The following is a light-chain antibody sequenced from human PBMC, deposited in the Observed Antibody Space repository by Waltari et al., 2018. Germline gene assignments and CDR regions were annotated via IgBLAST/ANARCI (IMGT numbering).Light chain of an antibody. CDR1: TRDVGRYNY. CDR3: SSYTSIKTPYVV. J-gene: IGLJ2*01. Sequence: QSALTQPASVSGSPGQSITISCTGTTRDVGRYNYVSWYQCHPGKAPELIIYEVTNRPSGVSDGFSGSKSGNTASLGISGLQPEDEADYYCSSYTSIKTPYVVFGGGTKVTVL. CDR2: EVT. V-gene: IGLV2-14*01.